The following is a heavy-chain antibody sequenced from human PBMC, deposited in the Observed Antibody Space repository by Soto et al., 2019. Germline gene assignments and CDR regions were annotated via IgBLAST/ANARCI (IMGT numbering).Heavy chain of an antibody. J-gene: IGHJ4*02. V-gene: IGHV4-38-2*01. CDR1: GYSISSGYY. Sequence: PSETLSLTCAVSGYSISSGYYWGWIRQPPGKGLEWIGSIYHSGSTYYNPSLKSRVTISVDTSKSQFSLKLSSVTAADTAVYYCARGVQWLHFDYWGQGTVVTV. CDR3: ARGVQWLHFDY. D-gene: IGHD6-19*01. CDR2: IYHSGST.